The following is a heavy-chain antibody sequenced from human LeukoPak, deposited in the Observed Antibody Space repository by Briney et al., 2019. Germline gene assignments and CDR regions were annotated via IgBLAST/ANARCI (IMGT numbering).Heavy chain of an antibody. D-gene: IGHD5-18*01. CDR1: GGTFSRYA. Sequence: SVKVSCKASGGTFSRYAISWVRQAPGQGLEWMGGIIPIFGTAKNAQKFQGRVTITTDESTSTAYMELSSLRSEDTAVYYCASGRLNTAMVDYWGQGTLVTVSS. CDR2: IIPIFGTA. CDR3: ASGRLNTAMVDY. V-gene: IGHV1-69*05. J-gene: IGHJ4*02.